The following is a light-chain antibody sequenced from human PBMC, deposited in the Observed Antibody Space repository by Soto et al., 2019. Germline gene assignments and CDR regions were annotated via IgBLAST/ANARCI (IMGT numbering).Light chain of an antibody. Sequence: QSALTQPASVSGSPGQSITISCTGTSSDIGGYNYVSWYQQHPGKAPKLMIYDVSNRPSGVSNGFSGSKSDNTASLTVSGLQAEDEADYYCSSYTSSSTLFFGGGTKLTGL. CDR3: SSYTSSSTLF. J-gene: IGLJ2*01. V-gene: IGLV2-14*03. CDR2: DVS. CDR1: SSDIGGYNY.